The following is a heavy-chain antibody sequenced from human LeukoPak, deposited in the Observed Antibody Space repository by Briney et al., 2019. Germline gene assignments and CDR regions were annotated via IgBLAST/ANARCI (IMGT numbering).Heavy chain of an antibody. CDR1: GFTFSDYN. CDR3: AKDHYYDSSGYSEYFQH. CDR2: MSRSGDII. D-gene: IGHD3-22*01. J-gene: IGHJ1*01. V-gene: IGHV3-48*01. Sequence: GGSLRLSCAASGFTFSDYNMNWVRQVPGKGLESVSYMSRSGDIIYYADSVKGRFTISRDNAKNSLYLQMNSLRAEDTAVYYCAKDHYYDSSGYSEYFQHWGQGTLVTVSS.